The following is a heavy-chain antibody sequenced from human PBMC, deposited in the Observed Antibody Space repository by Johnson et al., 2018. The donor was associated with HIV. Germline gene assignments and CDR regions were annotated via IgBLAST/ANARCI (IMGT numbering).Heavy chain of an antibody. CDR3: ARDDLAFDI. V-gene: IGHV3-7*01. CDR1: GFTFSNAW. D-gene: IGHD3/OR15-3a*01. J-gene: IGHJ3*02. CDR2: IKQDGSEK. Sequence: VQLVESGGGLVKPGGSLRLSCAASGFTFSNAWMSWVRQAPGKGLEWVANIKQDGSEKYYVDSVKGRFTISRDNAKNSLYLQMNSLRAEDTAVYYCARDDLAFDIWGQGTMVTVSS.